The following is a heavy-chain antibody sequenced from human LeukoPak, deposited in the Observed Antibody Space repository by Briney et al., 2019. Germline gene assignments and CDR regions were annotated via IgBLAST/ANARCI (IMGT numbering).Heavy chain of an antibody. V-gene: IGHV4-59*01. CDR1: GGSISSYY. J-gene: IGHJ4*02. CDR2: IYYSGST. Sequence: PSETLSLTCTVSGGSISSYYWSWIRQPPGKGLERIGYIYYSGSTNYNPSLKSRVTISVDTSKNQFSLKLSSVTAADTAVYYCARDRVTFLDYWGQGTLVTVPS. D-gene: IGHD2/OR15-2a*01. CDR3: ARDRVTFLDY.